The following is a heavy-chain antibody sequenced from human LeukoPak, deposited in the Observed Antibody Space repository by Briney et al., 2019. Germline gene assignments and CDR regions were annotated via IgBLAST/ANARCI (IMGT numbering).Heavy chain of an antibody. J-gene: IGHJ4*02. D-gene: IGHD6-19*01. V-gene: IGHV3-11*01. Sequence: GGSLRLSCAASGFTFSDYYMSWIRQAPGKGLEWVSYISSSSSTIYYADSVKGRFTISRDNAKNSLYLQMNSLRAEDTAVYYCARVPYSSGWYAADYWGQGTLVTVSS. CDR2: ISSSSSTI. CDR1: GFTFSDYY. CDR3: ARVPYSSGWYAADY.